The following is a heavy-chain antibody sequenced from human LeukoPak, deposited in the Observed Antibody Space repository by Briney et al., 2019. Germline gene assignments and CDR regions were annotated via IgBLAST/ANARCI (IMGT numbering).Heavy chain of an antibody. V-gene: IGHV3-30*03. D-gene: IGHD6-19*01. CDR3: ARVGSGWPGPYYFDY. J-gene: IGHJ4*02. Sequence: PGGSLRLSCAASGFSFNTYGMHWVRQAPGKGLEWVAVISYDGSNEYYADSVKGRFTISRDNSKNTLYLQMNSLRAEDTAVYFCARVGSGWPGPYYFDYWGQGTLVTVSS. CDR2: ISYDGSNE. CDR1: GFSFNTYG.